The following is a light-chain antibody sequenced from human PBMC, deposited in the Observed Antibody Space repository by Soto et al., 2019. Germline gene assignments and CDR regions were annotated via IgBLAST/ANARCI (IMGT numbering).Light chain of an antibody. Sequence: QSALTQPASVSGSPGQSITISCTGTSSDVGGYNYVSWYQQHQGKAPKLMIYDVSNPPSGVSNRFSGSKSGNTASLTISGLQAEDEADYYCSSYTSSSTQVFGTGTKLTVL. CDR2: DVS. CDR1: SSDVGGYNY. V-gene: IGLV2-14*01. J-gene: IGLJ1*01. CDR3: SSYTSSSTQV.